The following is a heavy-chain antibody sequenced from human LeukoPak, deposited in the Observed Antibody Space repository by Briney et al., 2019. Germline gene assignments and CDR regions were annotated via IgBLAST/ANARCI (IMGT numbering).Heavy chain of an antibody. CDR1: GFTFSSYS. J-gene: IGHJ4*02. V-gene: IGHV3-48*01. D-gene: IGHD2-15*01. Sequence: GGSLRLSCAASGFTFSSYSMNWVRQAPGRGLECVSYITSSSSTVYYADSVKGRFTISRDNAKNSLYLQMNSLRAEDTAVYYCARDTGYCSGGSCRPPCWGQGTLVTVSS. CDR3: ARDTGYCSGGSCRPPC. CDR2: ITSSSSTV.